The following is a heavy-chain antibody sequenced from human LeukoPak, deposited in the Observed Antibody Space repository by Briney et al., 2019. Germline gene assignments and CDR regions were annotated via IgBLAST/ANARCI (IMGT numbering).Heavy chain of an antibody. J-gene: IGHJ5*02. CDR2: IYTSGST. Sequence: SQTLPLTCTVSGGSISSGSYYWSWIRQPAGKGLEWIGRIYTSGSTNYNPSLKSRVTISVDTSKNQFSLKLSSVTAADTAVYYCARGQAIFGVVNWFDPWGQGTLVTVSS. V-gene: IGHV4-61*02. D-gene: IGHD3-3*01. CDR1: GGSISSGSYY. CDR3: ARGQAIFGVVNWFDP.